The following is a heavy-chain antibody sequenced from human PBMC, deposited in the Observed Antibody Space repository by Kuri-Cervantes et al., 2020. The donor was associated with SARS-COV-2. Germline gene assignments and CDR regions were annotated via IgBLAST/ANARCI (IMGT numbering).Heavy chain of an antibody. D-gene: IGHD6-13*01. J-gene: IGHJ4*02. CDR1: GGSISSHY. CDR2: IYYSGST. V-gene: IGHV4-59*11. CDR3: ARFSWYGITNGFDY. Sequence: SETLFLTCTVSGGSISSHYWSWIRQPPGKGLEWIGYIYYSGSTNYNPSLKSRVTISVDTSKNQFSLKLSSVTAADTAVYYCARFSWYGITNGFDYWGQGTLVTVSS.